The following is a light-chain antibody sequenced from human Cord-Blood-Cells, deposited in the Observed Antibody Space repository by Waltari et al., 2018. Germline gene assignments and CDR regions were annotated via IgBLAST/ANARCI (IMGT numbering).Light chain of an antibody. CDR1: SSDVGSYNL. J-gene: IGLJ3*02. CDR3: CSYAGSSTWV. Sequence: QSALTQPASVSGSPGQSITISCTGTSSDVGSYNLVSWYQQHPGKAPKLMIYEGSKRPLGVSNRFAGSKSGNTASLTISGRQAEDEADYYCCSYAGSSTWVFGGGTKLTVL. V-gene: IGLV2-23*01. CDR2: EGS.